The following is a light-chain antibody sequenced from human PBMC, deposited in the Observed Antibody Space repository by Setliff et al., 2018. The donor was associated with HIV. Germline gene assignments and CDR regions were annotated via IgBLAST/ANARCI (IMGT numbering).Light chain of an antibody. CDR3: HSFASNTFYV. Sequence: QSVLTQPASVSGSPGQSITISCTGTSSDVGAYDYVSWYQQHPGKAPKLIIYDVSHRPSGLSNRFSGSKSGNTASLTIPGLQAEDEADYSCHSFASNTFYVFGTGTKVT. CDR1: SSDVGAYDY. V-gene: IGLV2-14*03. J-gene: IGLJ1*01. CDR2: DVS.